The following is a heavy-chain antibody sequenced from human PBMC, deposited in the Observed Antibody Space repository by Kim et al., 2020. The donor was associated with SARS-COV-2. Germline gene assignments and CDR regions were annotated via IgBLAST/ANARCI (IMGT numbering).Heavy chain of an antibody. J-gene: IGHJ5*02. V-gene: IGHV3-30*01. D-gene: IGHD1-1*01. Sequence: GGSLRLSCAVSGLPFSNSHMHWVRQAPGKGFEWVALITRDEKNKLYGGSVEGRFTVSRDNSKNLLYLQMNSLRREDTAVYYCARAMHRSGNWSCLPPWGQGTLVTVSS. CDR2: ITRDEKNK. CDR3: ARAMHRSGNWSCLPP. CDR1: GLPFSNSH.